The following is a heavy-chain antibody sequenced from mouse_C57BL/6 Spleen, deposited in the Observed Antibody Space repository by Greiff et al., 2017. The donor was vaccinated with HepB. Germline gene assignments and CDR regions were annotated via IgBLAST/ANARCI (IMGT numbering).Heavy chain of an antibody. CDR2: INPSSGYT. J-gene: IGHJ3*01. CDR1: GYTFTSYT. D-gene: IGHD1-1*01. Sequence: VQLQQSGAELARPGASVKMSCKASGYTFTSYTMHWVKQRPGQGLEWIGYINPSSGYTKYNQKFKDKATLTADKSSSTAYMQLSSLTSEDSAVYYCARWAYYYGSSYEGFAYWGQGTLVTVSA. V-gene: IGHV1-4*01. CDR3: ARWAYYYGSSYEGFAY.